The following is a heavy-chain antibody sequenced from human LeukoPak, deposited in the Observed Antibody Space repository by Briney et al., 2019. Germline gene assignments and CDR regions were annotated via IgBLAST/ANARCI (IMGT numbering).Heavy chain of an antibody. CDR3: AKGGWVDTAMAKEIYYYGMDV. V-gene: IGHV3-33*06. D-gene: IGHD5-18*01. CDR1: GFTFSSYA. CDR2: IWYDGSNK. J-gene: IGHJ6*02. Sequence: PGGSLRLSCAASGFTFSSYAMHWVRQAPGKGLEWVAVIWYDGSNKYYADSVKGRFTISRDDSKNTLYLQMNSLRAEDTAVYYCAKGGWVDTAMAKEIYYYGMDVWGQGTTVTVSS.